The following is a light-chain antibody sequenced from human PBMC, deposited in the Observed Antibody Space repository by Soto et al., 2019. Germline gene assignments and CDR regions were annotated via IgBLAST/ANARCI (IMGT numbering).Light chain of an antibody. V-gene: IGKV3-15*01. J-gene: IGKJ1*01. Sequence: EIVITNSPATLSVSPRERATLSCRATQSVWSNVAWYQQKPGQAPRLLIYGASTRVTGIPARFSGRGSGTEFTLTINNLQSEDFALYYCQHYRNRPRTFGQVTKVDIK. CDR3: QHYRNRPRT. CDR2: GAS. CDR1: QSVWSN.